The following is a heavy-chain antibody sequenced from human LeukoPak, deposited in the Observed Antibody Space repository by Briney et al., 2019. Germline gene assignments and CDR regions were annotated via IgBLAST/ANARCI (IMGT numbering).Heavy chain of an antibody. CDR3: ATDPAYCGGDCPAY. CDR1: GFTFSYAW. V-gene: IGHV3-15*01. Sequence: GGSLRLSCAASGFTFSYAWMTWVRQAPGKGVEWVGRIKSKSDAEITDYAAPVKGRFTISRDESKNTLYLQMNSLKTEDTAVYYCATDPAYCGGDCPAYWGQGTLVTVSS. J-gene: IGHJ4*02. D-gene: IGHD2-21*02. CDR2: IKSKSDAEIT.